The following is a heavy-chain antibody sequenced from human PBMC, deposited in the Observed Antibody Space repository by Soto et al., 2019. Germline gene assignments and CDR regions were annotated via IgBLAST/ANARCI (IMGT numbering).Heavy chain of an antibody. Sequence: PSETLSLTCAVYGGSFSGYYWSWIRQPPGKGLEWIGEINHSGSTNYNPSLKSRVTISVDTSKNQFPLKLSSVTAADTAVYYCASTPHFDYWGQGTLVTVSS. J-gene: IGHJ4*02. CDR3: ASTPHFDY. V-gene: IGHV4-34*01. CDR1: GGSFSGYY. CDR2: INHSGST.